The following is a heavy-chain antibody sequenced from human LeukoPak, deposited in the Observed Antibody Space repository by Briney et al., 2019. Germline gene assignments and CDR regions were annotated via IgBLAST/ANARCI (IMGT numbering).Heavy chain of an antibody. CDR2: IRSKAYGGTT. J-gene: IGHJ4*02. D-gene: IGHD3-22*01. Sequence: GGSLRLSCTASGFTFGDYAMSWVRQAPGKGLEWVGFIRSKAYGGTTEYAASVKGRFTISRDDSKSIAYLQMNSLKTEYTAVYYCTRDDSSGYYLYYFDYWGQGTLVTVSS. CDR3: TRDDSSGYYLYYFDY. V-gene: IGHV3-49*04. CDR1: GFTFGDYA.